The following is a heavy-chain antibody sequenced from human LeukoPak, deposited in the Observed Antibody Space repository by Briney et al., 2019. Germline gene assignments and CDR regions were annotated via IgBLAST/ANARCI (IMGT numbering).Heavy chain of an antibody. CDR1: GXSISSTTYY. Sequence: SETLSLTCTVSGXSISSTTYYWGWIRQPPGKGLEWIGSIYFSGSTFYNPSLKSRVTISVDTSEDQFSLRLSSVTAADTAVYFCVRQYTSSKNPPDFWGQGTLVTVSS. D-gene: IGHD6-13*01. V-gene: IGHV4-39*01. CDR2: IYFSGST. CDR3: VRQYTSSKNPPDF. J-gene: IGHJ4*02.